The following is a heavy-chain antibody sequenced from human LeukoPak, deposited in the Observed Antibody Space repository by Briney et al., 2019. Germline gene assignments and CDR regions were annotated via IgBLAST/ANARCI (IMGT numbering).Heavy chain of an antibody. V-gene: IGHV1-46*01. CDR1: GYTFTSYY. J-gene: IGHJ3*02. D-gene: IGHD2-15*01. Sequence: ASVTVSCTASGYTFTSYYMHWVRQAPGQGLEWVGIINPNGGSKNYAQTVQGRVTMTRDTSTSTVYMQLSSLRSEDTAVYYCARDPSVVVVAAETTPDAFDIWGQGTMVTVSS. CDR2: INPNGGSK. CDR3: ARDPSVVVVAAETTPDAFDI.